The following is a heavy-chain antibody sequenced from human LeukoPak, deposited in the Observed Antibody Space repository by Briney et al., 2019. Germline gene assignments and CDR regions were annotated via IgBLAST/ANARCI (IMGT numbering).Heavy chain of an antibody. CDR1: GGSISSSSYY. CDR3: ASYIVVAPAANYAFDI. D-gene: IGHD2-2*01. V-gene: IGHV4-39*01. J-gene: IGHJ3*02. Sequence: SETLSLTCTVSGGSISSSSYYWGWIRQPPGKGLEWIGSIYYSGSTYYNPSLKSRVTISVDTSKNQFSLKLSSVTAADTAVYYCASYIVVAPAANYAFDIWGQGTMVTVSS. CDR2: IYYSGST.